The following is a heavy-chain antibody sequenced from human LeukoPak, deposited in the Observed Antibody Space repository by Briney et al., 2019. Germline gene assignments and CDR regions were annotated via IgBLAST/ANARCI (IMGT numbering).Heavy chain of an antibody. CDR2: IYYSGST. D-gene: IGHD5-18*01. CDR3: ARDRRGYNYGYSPLEY. CDR1: GGSIRTGGYY. J-gene: IGHJ4*02. Sequence: PSETLSLTCTVSGGSIRTGGYYWNWIRQFPGKGPEWIGHIYYSGSTYYNPSLKSRVTISVDTSKNRFSLNLSSVTAADTAVYFCARDRRGYNYGYSPLEYWGQGTLVTVSS. V-gene: IGHV4-31*03.